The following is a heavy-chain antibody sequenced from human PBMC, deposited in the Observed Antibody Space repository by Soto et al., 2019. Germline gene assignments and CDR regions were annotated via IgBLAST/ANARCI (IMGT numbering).Heavy chain of an antibody. CDR3: ARDQITGPLDY. J-gene: IGHJ4*02. CDR1: GGSFSGYY. Sequence: QVQLQQWGAGLLKPSETLSLTCAVYGGSFSGYYWTWIRQPPGTGLEWIGESNHSGSTIYNPSLKGPVTISVDTSSTQFSLKLTPVTAADTAVYYCARDQITGPLDYWGQGTLVTVSS. V-gene: IGHV4-34*01. CDR2: SNHSGST. D-gene: IGHD2-8*02.